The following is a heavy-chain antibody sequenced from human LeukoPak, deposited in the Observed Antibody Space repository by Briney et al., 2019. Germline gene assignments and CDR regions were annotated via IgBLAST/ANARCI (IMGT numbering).Heavy chain of an antibody. CDR3: ARGESGSYYSSPYYFDY. J-gene: IGHJ4*02. V-gene: IGHV1-69*13. CDR2: IIPIFGTA. D-gene: IGHD1-26*01. Sequence: SVKVSCKASGGIFSSYAISWVRQAPGQGLEWMGGIIPIFGTANYAQKFQGRVTITADESTSTAYMELSSLRSEDTAVYYCARGESGSYYSSPYYFDYWGQGTLVTVSS. CDR1: GGIFSSYA.